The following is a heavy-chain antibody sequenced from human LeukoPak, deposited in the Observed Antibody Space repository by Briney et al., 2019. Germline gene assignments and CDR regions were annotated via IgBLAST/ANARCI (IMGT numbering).Heavy chain of an antibody. D-gene: IGHD1-14*01. J-gene: IGHJ4*02. CDR3: ARESRPEYLGMDS. Sequence: ASVKVSCKTSGYSFTAFYIHWVRQAPGQGPEWMGVINRSGGSATYAQQFQGRVTMTRDTSTSTGYMELSSLRSEDTAVYYCARESRPEYLGMDSWGQGTLVTVSS. CDR1: GYSFTAFY. V-gene: IGHV1-46*01. CDR2: INRSGGSA.